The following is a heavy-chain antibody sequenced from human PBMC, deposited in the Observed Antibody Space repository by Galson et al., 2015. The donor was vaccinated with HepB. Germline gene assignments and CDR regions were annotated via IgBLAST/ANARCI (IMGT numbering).Heavy chain of an antibody. D-gene: IGHD2-2*02. V-gene: IGHV1-46*01. CDR3: ARVGYCSSTSCYKGGNAFDI. CDR1: GYTFTSYY. CDR2: INPSGGST. J-gene: IGHJ3*02. Sequence: SVKVSCKASGYTFTSYYMHWVRQAPGQGLEWMGIINPSGGSTSYAQKFQGRVTMTRDTSTSTVYMELSSLRSEDTAVYNCARVGYCSSTSCYKGGNAFDIWGQGTMVTVSS.